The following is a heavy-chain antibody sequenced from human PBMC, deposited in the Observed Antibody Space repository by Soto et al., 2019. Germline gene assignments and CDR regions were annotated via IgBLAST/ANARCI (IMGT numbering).Heavy chain of an antibody. V-gene: IGHV3-30*03. J-gene: IGHJ4*02. CDR1: GFTFSSYG. CDR3: ARKIDRDY. CDR2: ISYDGSNK. Sequence: LRLSCAASGFTFSSYGMHWVRQAPGKGLEWVAVISYDGSNKYYADSVKGRFTISRDNSKNTLYLQMNSLRAEDTAVYYCARKIDRDYWGQGTLVTVSS.